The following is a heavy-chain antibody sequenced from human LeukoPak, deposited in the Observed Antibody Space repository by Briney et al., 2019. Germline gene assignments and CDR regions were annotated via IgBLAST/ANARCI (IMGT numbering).Heavy chain of an antibody. CDR3: ATTYYYDSSMVLMLSFDY. Sequence: SVKVSCKASGGTFSSYAISWVRQAPGQGLEWMGGIILIFGTANYAQKFQGRVTITADESTSTAYMELSSLRSEDTAVYYCATTYYYDSSMVLMLSFDYWGQGTLVTVSS. D-gene: IGHD3-22*01. CDR1: GGTFSSYA. J-gene: IGHJ4*02. V-gene: IGHV1-69*13. CDR2: IILIFGTA.